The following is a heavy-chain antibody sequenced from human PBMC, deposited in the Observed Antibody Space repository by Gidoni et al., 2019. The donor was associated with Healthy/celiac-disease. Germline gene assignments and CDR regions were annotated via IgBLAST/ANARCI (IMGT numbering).Heavy chain of an antibody. CDR1: GGSISRYY. CDR3: ASATYGGNPGYYYYYGMDV. V-gene: IGHV4-59*01. Sequence: QVQLQESGPGLVKPSETLSLTCTVSGGSISRYYWSWIRQPPGKGLEWIGYIYYSGSTNYNPSLKSRVTISVDTSKNQFSLKLSSVTAADTAVYYCASATYGGNPGYYYYYGMDVWGQGTTVTVSS. J-gene: IGHJ6*02. D-gene: IGHD2-15*01. CDR2: IYYSGST.